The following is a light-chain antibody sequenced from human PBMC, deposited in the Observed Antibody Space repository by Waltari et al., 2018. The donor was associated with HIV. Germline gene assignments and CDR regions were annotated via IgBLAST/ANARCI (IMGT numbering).Light chain of an antibody. CDR2: NFN. J-gene: IGLJ3*02. CDR1: ISNLGRNP. Sequence: QSVLTQPPSMSGTPGQRLTISCSGSISNLGRNPVNWFQHLPGAAPKLVILNFNQRASGVPDRFSGSQSGTSASLAISGLQSEDEADYYCAAWDDSLSGQWVFGGGTKLTVL. V-gene: IGLV1-44*01. CDR3: AAWDDSLSGQWV.